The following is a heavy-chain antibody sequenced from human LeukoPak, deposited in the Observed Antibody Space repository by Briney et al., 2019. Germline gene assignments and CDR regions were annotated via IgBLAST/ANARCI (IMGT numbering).Heavy chain of an antibody. D-gene: IGHD1-1*01. CDR1: GFTFDDYG. J-gene: IGHJ6*03. CDR2: INWNGGST. V-gene: IGHV3-20*04. Sequence: GGSLRLSCAASGFTFDDYGMSWVRQASGKGLEWVSGINWNGGSTDYADSVKGRFTIPRDNAKNSLYLQMNSLRAEDTALYYCARDRGLERNYYYYMDVWGKGTTVTVSS. CDR3: ARDRGLERNYYYYMDV.